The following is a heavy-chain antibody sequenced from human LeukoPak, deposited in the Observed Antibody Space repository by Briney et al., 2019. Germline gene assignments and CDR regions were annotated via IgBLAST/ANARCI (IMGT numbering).Heavy chain of an antibody. CDR3: ARAYGDYNWFDH. Sequence: ASVKVSCKASGYTFTSYDMHWVRQAPGQGLEWMGIINPSGGSTSYAQKFQGRVTMTRDTSTSTDYMELSSLRSEDTAVYYCARAYGDYNWFDHWGQGTLVTVSS. D-gene: IGHD4-17*01. V-gene: IGHV1-46*01. CDR2: INPSGGST. J-gene: IGHJ5*02. CDR1: GYTFTSYD.